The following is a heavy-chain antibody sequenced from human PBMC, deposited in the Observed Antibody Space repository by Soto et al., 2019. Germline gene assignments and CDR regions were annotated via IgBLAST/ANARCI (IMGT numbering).Heavy chain of an antibody. D-gene: IGHD3-10*01. J-gene: IGHJ4*02. V-gene: IGHV3-11*03. Sequence: SWISQAQGKGLEWVSYISSSSSSTNYADSVKGRFTISRDNSKNTLYLQMNSLRAEDTAVYYCAKTITADYWGQGTLVTVSS. CDR2: ISSSSSST. CDR3: AKTITADY.